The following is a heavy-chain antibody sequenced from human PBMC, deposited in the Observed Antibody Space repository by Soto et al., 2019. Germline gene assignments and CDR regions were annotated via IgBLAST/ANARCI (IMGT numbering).Heavy chain of an antibody. CDR3: ARGRRIFGVVIPFDY. CDR1: GGSFSGYY. Sequence: SETLSLTCAVYGGSFSGYYWSWIRQPPGKGLEWIGEINHSGSTNYNPSLKSRVTISVDTSKNQFSLKLSSVTAADTAVYYCARGRRIFGVVIPFDYWGQGTLVTVSS. V-gene: IGHV4-34*01. CDR2: INHSGST. J-gene: IGHJ4*02. D-gene: IGHD3-3*01.